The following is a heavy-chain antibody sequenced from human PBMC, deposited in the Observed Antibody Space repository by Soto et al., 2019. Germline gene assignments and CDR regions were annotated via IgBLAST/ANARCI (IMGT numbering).Heavy chain of an antibody. CDR3: ARGGYYDSSGSRNYHYYGMNV. V-gene: IGHV1-18*04. CDR2: ISPYDGNR. D-gene: IGHD3-9*01. CDR1: GYTFSSYG. J-gene: IGHJ6*02. Sequence: QAQLMQSGAEVKRPGASVKVSCRSSGYTFSSYGISWVRQAPGQGLEWLGWISPYDGNRNYTQTLHGRAYMTTDTSANTAYMELRSLRVDDTAKYYCARGGYYDSSGSRNYHYYGMNVWGQGTTVTVSS.